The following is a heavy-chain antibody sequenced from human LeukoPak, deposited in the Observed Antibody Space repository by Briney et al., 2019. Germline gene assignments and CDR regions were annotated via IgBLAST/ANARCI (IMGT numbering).Heavy chain of an antibody. CDR1: GYTFTGYY. D-gene: IGHD3-9*01. J-gene: IGHJ4*02. Sequence: GASVKVSCKASGYTFTGYYMHWVRQAPGQGLEWMGWINPNSGGTNYAQKFQGRVTVTRDTSISTAYMELSRLRSDDTAVYYGARGHLEYYDILTGFDYWGQGTLVTVSS. V-gene: IGHV1-2*02. CDR3: ARGHLEYYDILTGFDY. CDR2: INPNSGGT.